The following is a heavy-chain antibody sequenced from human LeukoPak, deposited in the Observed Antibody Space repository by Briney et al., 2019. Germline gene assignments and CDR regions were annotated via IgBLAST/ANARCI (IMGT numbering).Heavy chain of an antibody. CDR2: IREKVNSYTT. Sequence: GGSLRLSCAASGFTFSAHYMDWVRQAPGKGLEWVGRIREKVNSYTTVYAASVKGRFTISRDDWTNSVFLQMNSLKTEDTAVYYCAKAFCSEKQCTLDSWGQGTLVSVSS. CDR3: AKAFCSEKQCTLDS. J-gene: IGHJ4*02. D-gene: IGHD3-3*01. CDR1: GFTFSAHY. V-gene: IGHV3-72*01.